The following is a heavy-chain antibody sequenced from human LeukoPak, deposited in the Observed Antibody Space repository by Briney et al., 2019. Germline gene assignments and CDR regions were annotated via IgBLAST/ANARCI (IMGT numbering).Heavy chain of an antibody. CDR2: IKQDGSEK. CDR1: GFTFSSYW. J-gene: IGHJ4*02. V-gene: IGHV3-7*01. Sequence: GGSLKLSCAASGFTFSSYWMSWVRQAPGKGLEWVANIKQDGSEKYYVDSVKGRFTISRDNAKNSLYLQMNSLRAEDTAVYYCAKYYYDSSGYPPLFDYWGQGTLVTGSS. D-gene: IGHD3-22*01. CDR3: AKYYYDSSGYPPLFDY.